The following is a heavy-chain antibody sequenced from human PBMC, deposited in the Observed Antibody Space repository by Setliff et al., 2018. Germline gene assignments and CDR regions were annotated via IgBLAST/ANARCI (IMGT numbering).Heavy chain of an antibody. CDR2: INNYSFKT. D-gene: IGHD3-22*01. CDR1: GYTFTNYG. Sequence: PSVKVSCKTSGYTFTNYGITWGRQAPGQGLEWMGWINNYSFKTNYTQKFLGRVTMTTDTSTGTPYMALGSLTSDDQAIYYCARINFYVSSGYYYAPDYWGPGTLVTVSS. J-gene: IGHJ4*02. CDR3: ARINFYVSSGYYYAPDY. V-gene: IGHV1-18*01.